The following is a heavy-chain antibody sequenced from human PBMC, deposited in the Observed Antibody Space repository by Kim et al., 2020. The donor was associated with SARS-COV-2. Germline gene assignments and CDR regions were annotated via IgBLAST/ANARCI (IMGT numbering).Heavy chain of an antibody. Sequence: GGSLRLSCAASGFAFSNYAMSWVRQAPGKGLEWVSGMSGMSGSGATTYYADSVKGLFTVSRDNSKNTLFLQMNSLRAEDTAMYYCTNGGVVTNYHYFDYWGQGTLVTVSS. D-gene: IGHD2-21*02. V-gene: IGHV3-23*01. J-gene: IGHJ4*02. CDR3: TNGGVVTNYHYFDY. CDR1: GFAFSNYA. CDR2: MSGMSGSGATT.